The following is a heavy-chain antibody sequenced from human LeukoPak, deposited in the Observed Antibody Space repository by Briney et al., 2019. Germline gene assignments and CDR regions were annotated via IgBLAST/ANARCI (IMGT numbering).Heavy chain of an antibody. Sequence: ASVKVSCKASGYTFISNGITWVRRAPGQGLEWMGWISAYDGDTNYAQKFQDRVTMTTDTSTRTASMELRSLRSDDTAVYYCARIGNGAFDIWGQGTMVTVSS. D-gene: IGHD1-26*01. CDR2: ISAYDGDT. V-gene: IGHV1-18*01. J-gene: IGHJ3*02. CDR1: GYTFISNG. CDR3: ARIGNGAFDI.